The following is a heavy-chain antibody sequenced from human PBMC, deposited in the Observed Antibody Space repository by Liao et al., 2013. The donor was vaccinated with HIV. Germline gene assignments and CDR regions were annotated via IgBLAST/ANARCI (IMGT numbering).Heavy chain of an antibody. CDR2: VYYSGST. Sequence: QVQLQESGSGLVKPPETLSLTCTVSGGSLSTYYWSWIRQPPGKGLEWIGHVYYSGSTNYNSSLKSRVTISADTSKNQFSLKVTYVTAADTAVYYCARGGGGKGFDSWGQGILVTVSS. D-gene: IGHD4-23*01. V-gene: IGHV4-59*12. CDR1: GGSLSTYY. CDR3: ARGGGGKGFDS. J-gene: IGHJ4*02.